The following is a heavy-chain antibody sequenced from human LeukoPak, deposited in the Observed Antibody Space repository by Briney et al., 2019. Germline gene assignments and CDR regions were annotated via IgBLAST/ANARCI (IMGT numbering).Heavy chain of an antibody. CDR3: AREPMVVTATLDY. Sequence: SETLSLTCTVSGGSISSSSYYWGWIRQPPGKGLEWIGSIYYSGSTYYNPSPKSRVTISVDTSKNQFSLKLSSVTTADTAVYYCAREPMVVTATLDYWGQGTLVTVSS. D-gene: IGHD2-21*02. CDR1: GGSISSSSYY. V-gene: IGHV4-39*07. J-gene: IGHJ4*02. CDR2: IYYSGST.